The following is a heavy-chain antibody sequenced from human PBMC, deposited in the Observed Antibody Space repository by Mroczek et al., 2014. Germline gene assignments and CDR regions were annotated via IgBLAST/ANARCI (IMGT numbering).Heavy chain of an antibody. CDR1: GGSFSGYY. CDR2: INHSGST. D-gene: IGHD2-2*02. V-gene: IGHV4-34*01. CDR3: ARGGYDCSSTSCYTRGYYYYGMDV. J-gene: IGHJ6*02. Sequence: QVQLQQWGAGLLKPSETLSLTCAVYGGSFSGYYWSWIRQPPGKGLEWIGEINHSGSTNYNPSLKSRVTISVDTSKNQFSLKLSSVTAADTAVYYCARGGYDCSSTSCYTRGYYYYGMDVWGQGTTVT.